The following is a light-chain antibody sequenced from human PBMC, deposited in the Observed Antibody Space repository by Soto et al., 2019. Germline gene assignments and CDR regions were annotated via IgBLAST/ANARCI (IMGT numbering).Light chain of an antibody. Sequence: QSVLTQPPSVSGAPGQTITISCTGDSSNIGAGYDVHWYQQLPGTAPKLLIYENDKRHSEIFARFSASKSGTSASLAITGLQAGDEGDYYCATRDSSLNAGVFGGGTKLTVL. CDR3: ATRDSSLNAGV. J-gene: IGLJ3*02. CDR2: END. V-gene: IGLV1-51*01. CDR1: SSNIGAGYD.